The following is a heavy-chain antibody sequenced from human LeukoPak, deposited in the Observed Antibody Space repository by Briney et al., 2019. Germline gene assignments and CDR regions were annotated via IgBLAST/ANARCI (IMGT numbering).Heavy chain of an antibody. V-gene: IGHV1-2*02. J-gene: IGHJ4*02. CDR1: GYTFTGYY. CDR3: ARVIGGYTYYYDSSGYFPDY. CDR2: INLNSGGT. Sequence: ASVKVSCKASGYTFTGYYMHWVRQAPGQGLEWMGWINLNSGGTNYAQKFQGRVTMTRDTSISTAYMELSRLRSDDTAVYYCARVIGGYTYYYDSSGYFPDYWGQGTLVTVSS. D-gene: IGHD3-22*01.